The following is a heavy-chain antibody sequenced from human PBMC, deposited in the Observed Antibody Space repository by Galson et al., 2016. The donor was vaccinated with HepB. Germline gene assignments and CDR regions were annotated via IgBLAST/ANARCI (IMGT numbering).Heavy chain of an antibody. V-gene: IGHV3-30*18. D-gene: IGHD2-8*01. CDR3: AKDRYSAPGTVLINYMDV. Sequence: SLRLSCAASGFTFSTFGIHWVRQAPGKGLEWVAAISSDGSNKFYLDSVRGRFSISRDNSMNTLFLQMNSLRAEDTAAYYCAKDRYSAPGTVLINYMDVWGEGTTATVSS. J-gene: IGHJ6*03. CDR1: GFTFSTFG. CDR2: ISSDGSNK.